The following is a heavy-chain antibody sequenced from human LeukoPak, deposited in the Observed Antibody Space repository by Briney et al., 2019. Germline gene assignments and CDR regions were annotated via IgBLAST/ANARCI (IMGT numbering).Heavy chain of an antibody. D-gene: IGHD6-13*01. J-gene: IGHJ6*04. Sequence: ASVKVSCKASGYTFTSYYMHWVRQAPGQGPEWMGIINPSGGSTSYAQKFQGRVTMTRDTSTSTVYMELSSLRSEDTAVYYCASERGIAAAGTSNYYYYYGMDVWGKGTTVTVSS. CDR1: GYTFTSYY. V-gene: IGHV1-46*01. CDR3: ASERGIAAAGTSNYYYYYGMDV. CDR2: INPSGGST.